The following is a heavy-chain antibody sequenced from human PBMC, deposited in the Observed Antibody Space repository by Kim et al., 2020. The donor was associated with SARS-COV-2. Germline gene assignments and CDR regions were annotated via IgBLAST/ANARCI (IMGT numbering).Heavy chain of an antibody. J-gene: IGHJ4*02. V-gene: IGHV3-33*01. CDR2: IWYDGSNK. Sequence: GGSLRLSCAASGSTFSIYGMHWVRPAPGKGLEWVAVIWYDGSNKYYADSVKGRVTISRDNSKNTLYLQMNSLRAEDAAVYYCARDVNNCGSSSGVDYWGQGTLVTVSS. CDR3: ARDVNNCGSSSGVDY. D-gene: IGHD6-6*01. CDR1: GSTFSIYG.